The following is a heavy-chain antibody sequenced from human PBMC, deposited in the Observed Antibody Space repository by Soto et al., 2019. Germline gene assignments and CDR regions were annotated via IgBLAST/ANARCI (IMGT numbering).Heavy chain of an antibody. V-gene: IGHV3-48*02. CDR1: GFTFSSYS. D-gene: IGHD2-8*01. J-gene: IGHJ5*02. CDR3: ARDNGMAGSFDP. Sequence: GSLRLSCAASGFTFSSYSMNWAHQAPGKGLEWVAYITGSSGVTYYADSVKGRFTISRDNARNSLHLQMKRLRDEDTAVYYCARDNGMAGSFDPWGQGTLVTVSS. CDR2: ITGSSGVT.